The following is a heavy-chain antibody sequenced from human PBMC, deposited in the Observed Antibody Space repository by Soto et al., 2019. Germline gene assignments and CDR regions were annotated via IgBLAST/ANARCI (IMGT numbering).Heavy chain of an antibody. Sequence: PSETLSLTCSVSGGSLNNFYWNWIRQTAGKGLEWIGRIHASGNTNYNPSLKSRATLSVDTSKSQFSLKVRSVTAADTAVYYCARSSHKESWFDPWGQGTLVTVSS. CDR3: ARSSHKESWFDP. D-gene: IGHD6-19*01. CDR2: IHASGNT. CDR1: GGSLNNFY. J-gene: IGHJ5*02. V-gene: IGHV4-4*07.